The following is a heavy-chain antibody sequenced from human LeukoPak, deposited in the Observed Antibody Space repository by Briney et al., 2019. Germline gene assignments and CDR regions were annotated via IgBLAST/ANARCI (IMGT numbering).Heavy chain of an antibody. V-gene: IGHV1-8*01. CDR3: ARWMTGYSSSLDY. J-gene: IGHJ4*02. CDR2: MNPNSGNT. Sequence: GASVKVSCKASAYTFTSYGINWVRQATGQGLEWMGWMNPNSGNTGYAQKFQGRVTMTRNTSISTAYLELSSLRSEDTAVYYCARWMTGYSSSLDYWGQGTLVTVCS. CDR1: AYTFTSYG. D-gene: IGHD6-13*01.